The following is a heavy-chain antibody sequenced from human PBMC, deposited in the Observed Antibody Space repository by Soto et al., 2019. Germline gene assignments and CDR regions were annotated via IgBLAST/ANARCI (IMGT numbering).Heavy chain of an antibody. CDR2: INPSGGST. CDR3: VRVGSGSFYSWFDS. Sequence: GASVKVSCKASGYSFTNYYVHWVRQAPGQGLEWMGTINPSGGSTSYAQKFQGRVTMTRDTSTSTVYMEVNSLSSEDTAVYYCVRVGSGSFYSWFDSWG. D-gene: IGHD1-26*01. V-gene: IGHV1-46*01. J-gene: IGHJ5*01. CDR1: GYSFTNYY.